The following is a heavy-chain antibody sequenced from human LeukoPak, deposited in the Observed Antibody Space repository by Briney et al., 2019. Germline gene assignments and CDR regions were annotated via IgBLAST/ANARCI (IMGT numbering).Heavy chain of an antibody. D-gene: IGHD6-13*01. CDR3: AKDPMVYSSSWMGGNWFDP. V-gene: IGHV3-30*02. CDR1: GFTFSSYG. CDR2: IRYDGSNK. Sequence: GGSLRLSCAASGFTFSSYGMHWVRQAPGKGLEWVAFIRYDGSNKYYADSVKGRFTISRDNSKNTLYLQMNSLRAEDTAVYYCAKDPMVYSSSWMGGNWFDPWGQGTLVTVSS. J-gene: IGHJ5*02.